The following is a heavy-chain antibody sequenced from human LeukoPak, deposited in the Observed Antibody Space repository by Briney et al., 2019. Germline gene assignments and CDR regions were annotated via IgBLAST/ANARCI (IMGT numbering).Heavy chain of an antibody. CDR1: GFTFSSYS. J-gene: IGHJ4*02. V-gene: IGHV3-21*01. CDR3: ARVDY. CDR2: ITSSNNYI. Sequence: PGGSLRLSCAASGFTFSSYSMNWVRQTPGKGLEWVSSITSSNNYIYYADSVKGRFTISRDNAKNSLYLQMNSLTAEDTAVYYCARVDYWGQGTLVTVSS.